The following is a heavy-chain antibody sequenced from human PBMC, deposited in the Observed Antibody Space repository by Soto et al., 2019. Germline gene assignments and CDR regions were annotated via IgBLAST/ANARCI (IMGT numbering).Heavy chain of an antibody. J-gene: IGHJ6*02. CDR2: IYLGDSDT. Sequence: GESLKISCKGSGYSFANYWIGWVRQRPGKGLEWMGNIYLGDSDTRYSPSFEGQVTISADKSISTAYLQWSSLKASDTAMYYCARLGGRVMGDGTDVWGQGTTVPVSS. V-gene: IGHV5-51*01. CDR3: ARLGGRVMGDGTDV. CDR1: GYSFANYW. D-gene: IGHD3-16*01.